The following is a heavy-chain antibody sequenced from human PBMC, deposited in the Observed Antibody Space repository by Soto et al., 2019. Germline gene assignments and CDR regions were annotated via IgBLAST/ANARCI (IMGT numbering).Heavy chain of an antibody. CDR3: GSTNYNPSLKSRVTISVDTSKNQFSLKLSSVTAADTAVYYCARDAFANYDFWSGYYTEPRVYYMDV. Sequence: GGSLRLSCAASGFTFSNYAMTCVRQAPRKGLEWVAGISGSGDTYYADSVKGRFTISRDNSKNTVYLQMNSLRAEDTDIYYSGSTNYNPSLKSRVTISVDTSKNQFSLKLSSVTAADTAVYYCARDAFANYDFWSGYYTEPRVYYMDVWGKGTTVTVSS. D-gene: IGHD3-10*01. CDR1: GFTFSNYA. V-gene: IGHV3-23*01. J-gene: IGHJ6*03. CDR2: ISGSGDT.